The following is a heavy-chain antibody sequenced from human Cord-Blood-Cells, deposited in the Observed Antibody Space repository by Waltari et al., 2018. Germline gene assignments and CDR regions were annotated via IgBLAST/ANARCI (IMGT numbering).Heavy chain of an antibody. CDR2: ISGSGGST. V-gene: IGHV3-23*01. Sequence: EVQLLASGGGLVQPGGSLRLSCAASGFTFRSYAISWVRQAPGSGLEWVSAISGSGGSTYYADSVKGRFTISRDNSKNTLYLQMNSLRAEDTAVYYCAKGRRHALDYWGQGTLVTVSS. J-gene: IGHJ4*02. D-gene: IGHD2-2*01. CDR3: AKGRRHALDY. CDR1: GFTFRSYA.